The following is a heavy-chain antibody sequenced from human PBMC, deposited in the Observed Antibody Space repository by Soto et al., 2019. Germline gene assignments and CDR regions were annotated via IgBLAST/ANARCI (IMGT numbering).Heavy chain of an antibody. D-gene: IGHD1-26*01. CDR1: VGSISSGGYH. V-gene: IGHV4-31*03. J-gene: IGHJ4*02. CDR2: IYYSGST. Sequence: PSETLSLTCTVSVGSISSGGYHWSWIRQHPGKGLEWIGYIYYSGSTYYNPSLKSRVTISVDTSKNQFSLKLSSVTAADTAVYYCARAELVGATDYWGQGTLVTVSS. CDR3: ARAELVGATDY.